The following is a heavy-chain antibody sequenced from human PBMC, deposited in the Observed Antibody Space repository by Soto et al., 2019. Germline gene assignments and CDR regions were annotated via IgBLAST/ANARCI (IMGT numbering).Heavy chain of an antibody. J-gene: IGHJ4*02. D-gene: IGHD2-15*01. Sequence: EVQLVESGGALVQPGGSLRLSCAASGFNFRTYEMNWVRQTPEKGLEWISYIANADTTTYYADSVKGRFIISRDNAKSPLVFQLASLTAKTSAGYEGVRCLVKGYSADFENGGQG. V-gene: IGHV3-48*03. CDR3: VRCLVKGYSADFEN. CDR1: GFNFRTYE. CDR2: IANADTTT.